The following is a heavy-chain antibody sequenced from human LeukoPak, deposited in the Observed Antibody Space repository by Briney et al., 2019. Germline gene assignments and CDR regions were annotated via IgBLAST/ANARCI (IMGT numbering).Heavy chain of an antibody. D-gene: IGHD4-23*01. CDR1: GGSFSGYY. Sequence: SETLSLTCAVYGGSFSGYYWSWIRQPPGKGLEWIGEINHSGSTNYNPSLKSRVTISVDTSKNQFSLKLSSVTAADTAVYYCARGRGNSRYWGQGTLVTVSS. J-gene: IGHJ4*02. CDR3: ARGRGNSRY. V-gene: IGHV4-34*01. CDR2: INHSGST.